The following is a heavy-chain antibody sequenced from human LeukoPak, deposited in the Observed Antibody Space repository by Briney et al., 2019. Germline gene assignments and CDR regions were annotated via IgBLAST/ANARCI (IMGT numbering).Heavy chain of an antibody. CDR2: ISGDGGST. V-gene: IGHV3-43*02. Sequence: PGGSLRLSCAASGFTFDDYAIHWVRQAPGKGLEWVSLISGDGGSTYYADSVKGRFTISRDNSKNSLYLQMNSLRTEDTALYYCANAYYYDSSGAFDYWGQGTLVTVSS. D-gene: IGHD3-22*01. CDR3: ANAYYYDSSGAFDY. CDR1: GFTFDDYA. J-gene: IGHJ4*02.